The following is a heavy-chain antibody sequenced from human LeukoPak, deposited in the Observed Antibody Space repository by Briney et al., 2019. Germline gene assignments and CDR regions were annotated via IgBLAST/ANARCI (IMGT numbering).Heavy chain of an antibody. J-gene: IGHJ4*02. V-gene: IGHV3-30*04. CDR3: AREDGDSGSYCDY. D-gene: IGHD1-26*01. CDR2: ISYDGSNK. Sequence: YGGHRIRKAQGKGLEWLAVISYDGSNKYYADSVKGRFTISRDNSKNTLYLQMNSLRAEDTAVYYCAREDGDSGSYCDYWGQGTLVTVSS. CDR1: YG.